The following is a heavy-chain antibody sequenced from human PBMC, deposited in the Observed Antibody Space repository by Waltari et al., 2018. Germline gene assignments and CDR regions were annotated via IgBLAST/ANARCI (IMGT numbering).Heavy chain of an antibody. Sequence: QVQLVESGGGVVQPGISLRLSCAASGFVFSTHGMHWVRQIPGKGRGWVAFIGVDGRKSFDADSVRGRFTVSRDNFKNMLYLQMNSLRPEDSAVYYCAKDGDYSLTEYDAFDVWGRGTVVTVS. CDR1: GFVFSTHG. CDR2: IGVDGRKS. D-gene: IGHD4-17*01. J-gene: IGHJ3*01. CDR3: AKDGDYSLTEYDAFDV. V-gene: IGHV3-30*02.